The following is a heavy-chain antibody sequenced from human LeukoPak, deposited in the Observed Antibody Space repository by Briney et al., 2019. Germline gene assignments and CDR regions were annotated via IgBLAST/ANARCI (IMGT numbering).Heavy chain of an antibody. CDR3: ARGGQYGDYEIDY. D-gene: IGHD4-17*01. CDR2: ISSSSSYI. V-gene: IGHV3-21*01. J-gene: IGHJ4*02. Sequence: PGGSLRLSCAASGFTFSSYSVNWVRQAPGKGLEWVSSISSSSSYIYYADSVKGRFTISRDNAKNSLYLQMNSLRAEDTAVYYCARGGQYGDYEIDYWGQGTLVTVSS. CDR1: GFTFSSYS.